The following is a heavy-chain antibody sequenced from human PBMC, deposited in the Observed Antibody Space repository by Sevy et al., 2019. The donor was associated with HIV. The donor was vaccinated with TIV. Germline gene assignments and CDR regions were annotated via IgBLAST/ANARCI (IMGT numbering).Heavy chain of an antibody. Sequence: SETLSLTCTVSGASISSSGYYWGWIRQPPGKGLEWIASIRYSGSTFYNPSLKSRVTISADTSNNQFSLKLNSVTAADTAIYYCAGPILTYNSGWSYYDYWGQGTVVTVSS. CDR3: AGPILTYNSGWSYYDY. CDR2: IRYSGST. J-gene: IGHJ4*02. CDR1: GASISSSGYY. V-gene: IGHV4-39*01. D-gene: IGHD6-19*01.